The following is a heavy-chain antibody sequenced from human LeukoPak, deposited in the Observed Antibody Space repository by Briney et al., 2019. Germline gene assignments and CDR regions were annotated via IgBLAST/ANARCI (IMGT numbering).Heavy chain of an antibody. CDR3: ASSYSSSWNYYYYYMDV. CDR2: ISYDGSNK. V-gene: IGHV3-30*01. J-gene: IGHJ6*03. CDR1: GFTFSSYA. Sequence: PGRSLRLSCAASGFTFSSYAMHWVRQAPGKGLEWVAVISYDGSNKYYADSVKGRFTISRGNSKNTLYLQMNSLRAEDTAVYYCASSYSSSWNYYYYYMDVWGKGTTVTVSS. D-gene: IGHD6-13*01.